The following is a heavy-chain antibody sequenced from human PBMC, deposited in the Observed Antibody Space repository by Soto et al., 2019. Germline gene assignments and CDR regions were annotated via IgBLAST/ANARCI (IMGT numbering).Heavy chain of an antibody. V-gene: IGHV3-48*03. J-gene: IGHJ4*02. CDR1: GFTFSSYE. CDR3: ARAAYSSSPYYFDY. Sequence: PGGSLRLSCAASGFTFSSYEMSWVRQAPGKGLEWVSYISSSGSTIYYADSVKGRFTISRDNAKNSLYLQMNSLRAEDTAVYYCARAAYSSSPYYFDYWGQGTLVTVSS. CDR2: ISSSGSTI. D-gene: IGHD6-13*01.